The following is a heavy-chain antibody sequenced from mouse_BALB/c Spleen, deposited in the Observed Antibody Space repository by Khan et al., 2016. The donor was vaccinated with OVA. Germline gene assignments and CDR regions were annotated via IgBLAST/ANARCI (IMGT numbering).Heavy chain of an antibody. V-gene: IGHV1S34*01. CDR1: GYSFTGYY. J-gene: IGHJ4*01. D-gene: IGHD2-4*01. Sequence: LVKTGASVKISCKASGYSFTGYYMHWVKQSHGKSLEWIGYISCYNGATSYNQKFKGKATFTVDTSSSTAYMQFNSLTSEDSAVYYCARYTMITARAMDYWGQGTSVTGSS. CDR2: ISCYNGAT. CDR3: ARYTMITARAMDY.